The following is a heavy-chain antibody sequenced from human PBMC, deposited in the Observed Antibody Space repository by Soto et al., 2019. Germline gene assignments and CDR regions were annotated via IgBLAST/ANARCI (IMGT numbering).Heavy chain of an antibody. D-gene: IGHD1-26*01. CDR1: GFTFSSYG. V-gene: IGHV3-30*18. Sequence: QVQLVESGGGVVQPGRSLRLSCAASGFTFSSYGMHWVRQAPGKGLEWVAVISYDGSNKYYADSVKGRFTISRDNSKNTLYLQMNSLRAEDTAVYYCAKARSSTNFDYWGQGTLVTVSS. J-gene: IGHJ4*02. CDR3: AKARSSTNFDY. CDR2: ISYDGSNK.